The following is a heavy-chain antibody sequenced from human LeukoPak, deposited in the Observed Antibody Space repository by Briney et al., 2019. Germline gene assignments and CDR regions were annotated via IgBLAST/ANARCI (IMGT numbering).Heavy chain of an antibody. J-gene: IGHJ4*02. CDR1: GGSISSYY. Sequence: PSETLSLTCTVSGGSISSYYWSWIRQPPGKGLEWIANIDYSGNTNYNPALKSRVTMSVDTSKNQFSLNLTSVTAADTAVYYCAREGKLTGYFGGLGFNYWGQGILVTVSS. V-gene: IGHV4-59*01. CDR2: IDYSGNT. D-gene: IGHD6-19*01. CDR3: AREGKLTGYFGGLGFNY.